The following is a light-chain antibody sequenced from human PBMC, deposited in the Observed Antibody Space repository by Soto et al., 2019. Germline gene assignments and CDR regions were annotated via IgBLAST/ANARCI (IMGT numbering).Light chain of an antibody. V-gene: IGKV3-15*01. CDR1: QSVDIN. CDR2: EAS. Sequence: EIVLTQSPVTLSASPGERVTLSCRASQSVDINLAWYQQKPGQAPRLLISEASTRASDIPSRFSGSGSGTDFSLTISSLQSEDVAMYFCQQYSKWPPRYTFGQGTKVEIK. CDR3: QQYSKWPPRYT. J-gene: IGKJ2*01.